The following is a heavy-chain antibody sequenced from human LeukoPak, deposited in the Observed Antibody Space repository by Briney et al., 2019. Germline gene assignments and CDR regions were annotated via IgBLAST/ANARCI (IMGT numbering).Heavy chain of an antibody. D-gene: IGHD3-10*01. J-gene: IGHJ4*02. CDR1: GHTFTDYY. Sequence: GASVTVSCKGSGHTFTDYYIHWVRQAPGQGLEWMGWINPDTGAHYAEKFQGRVTMTRDTSSSAAYLELNRLRSDDTALYYCARGHGFHHGVDYWGQGTLVAVSS. CDR3: ARGHGFHHGVDY. CDR2: INPDTGA. V-gene: IGHV1-2*02.